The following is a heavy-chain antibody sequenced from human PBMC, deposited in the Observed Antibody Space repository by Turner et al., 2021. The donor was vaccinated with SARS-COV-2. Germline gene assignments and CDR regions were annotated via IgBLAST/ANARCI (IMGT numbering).Heavy chain of an antibody. CDR2: IHHYGGT. D-gene: IGHD2-21*02. CDR1: GGPFSGSNW. J-gene: IGHJ4*02. Sequence: QVLLQESGPGVVRPSGILSLTCTVSGGPFSGSNWWNWVRQAPGKGLEWIGEIHHYGGTNYNPSLKSRVSISLDDSKRQFSLILNSATAADTAVYYCARGGGYFVDYWGQGMLVTVSS. CDR3: ARGGGYFVDY. V-gene: IGHV4-4*02.